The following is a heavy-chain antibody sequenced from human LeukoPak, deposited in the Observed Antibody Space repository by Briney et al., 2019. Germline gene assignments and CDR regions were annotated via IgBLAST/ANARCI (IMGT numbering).Heavy chain of an antibody. J-gene: IGHJ4*02. CDR2: IDSSSSYI. CDR3: ARDPATPHDY. CDR1: GFTFSTCS. Sequence: GGSLRLSCAASGFTFSTCSMNWVRQVPGKGLEWVASIDSSSSYIYYADSEKGRLTISRDNAKNSLYLQMNSLRAEDTAVYYCARDPATPHDYWGQGTLVTVSS. D-gene: IGHD5-12*01. V-gene: IGHV3-21*01.